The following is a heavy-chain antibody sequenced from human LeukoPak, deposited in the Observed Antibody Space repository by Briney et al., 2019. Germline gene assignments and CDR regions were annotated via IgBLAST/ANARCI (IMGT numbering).Heavy chain of an antibody. D-gene: IGHD6-19*01. V-gene: IGHV1-8*01. CDR3: ARGLSRVWLVRGRARDFDY. Sequence: ASVKVSCKASGYTFTSYDINWVRQATGQGLEWMGWMNPNSGNTGYAHKFQGRVTMTRNTSISTAYMELSSLRCEDTAVYYCARGLSRVWLVRGRARDFDYWGQGTLVTVSS. CDR1: GYTFTSYD. J-gene: IGHJ4*02. CDR2: MNPNSGNT.